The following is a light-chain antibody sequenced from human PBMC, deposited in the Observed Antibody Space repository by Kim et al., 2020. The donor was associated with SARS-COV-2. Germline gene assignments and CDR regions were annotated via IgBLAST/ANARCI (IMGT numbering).Light chain of an antibody. CDR2: GQD. V-gene: IGLV3-19*01. J-gene: IGLJ3*02. Sequence: SSELTQDPLVSAALGQTVTITCQGDSLRDYYATWYQQRPGQAPKLIIYGQDNRPSWISARFPGSGSGSTASLTITGVQAEDEAEYYCNCLDNSGNYLMFGGGTQLTVL. CDR3: NCLDNSGNYLM. CDR1: SLRDYY.